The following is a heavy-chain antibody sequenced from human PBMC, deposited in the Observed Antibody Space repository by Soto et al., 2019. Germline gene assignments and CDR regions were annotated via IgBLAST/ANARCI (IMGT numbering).Heavy chain of an antibody. Sequence: ASVKVSCKVSGYTPTELSMHWVRQAPGKGLEWMGGFDPEDGETIYAQKFQGRVTMTEDTSTDTAYMELSSLRSEDTAVYYCATAPITMVRGNSGWFDPWGQGTLVTVSS. CDR1: GYTPTELS. J-gene: IGHJ5*02. CDR3: ATAPITMVRGNSGWFDP. V-gene: IGHV1-24*01. D-gene: IGHD3-10*01. CDR2: FDPEDGET.